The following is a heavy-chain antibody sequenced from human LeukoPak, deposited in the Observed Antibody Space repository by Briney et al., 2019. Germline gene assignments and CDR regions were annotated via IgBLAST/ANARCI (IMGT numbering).Heavy chain of an antibody. CDR3: AKGAAAGLVDWFDP. Sequence: SGGSLRLSCAASGLIFSNYALMWVRQAPGKGLEWVSSITGGGDETFYADSVKGRSSLSRDNSKNMLYLQMYSLGAEDTAMYYCAKGAAAGLVDWFDPWGQGTLVTVSS. V-gene: IGHV3-23*01. CDR2: ITGGGDET. D-gene: IGHD6-13*01. CDR1: GLIFSNYA. J-gene: IGHJ5*02.